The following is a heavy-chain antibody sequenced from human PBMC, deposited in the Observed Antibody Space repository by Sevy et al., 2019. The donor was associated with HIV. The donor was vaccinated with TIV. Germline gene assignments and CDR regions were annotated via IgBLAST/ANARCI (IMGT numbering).Heavy chain of an antibody. V-gene: IGHV1-3*01. CDR2: INAGNGNT. CDR1: GYTFTSYA. J-gene: IGHJ5*02. Sequence: ASVKVSCKASGYTFTSYAMHWVRQAPGQRLEWMGWINAGNGNTKYSQKFQGRVTITRDTSASTAYMELSSLRSEDTAVYYWARDKGATYYYDSSGTTGWFDPWGQGTLVTVSS. CDR3: ARDKGATYYYDSSGTTGWFDP. D-gene: IGHD3-22*01.